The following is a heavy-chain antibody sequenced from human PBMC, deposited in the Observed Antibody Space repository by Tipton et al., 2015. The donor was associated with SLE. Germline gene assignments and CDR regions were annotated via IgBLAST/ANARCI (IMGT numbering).Heavy chain of an antibody. J-gene: IGHJ6*04. CDR1: GGSIRAYY. V-gene: IGHV4-59*07. D-gene: IGHD1-7*01. Sequence: TLSLTCSVSGGSIRAYYWSWIRQTPGKGLEWIGYMYYSGITNYNPSLYGRVSISVDTSRNQFSLKMNSVTAADTAMYYCARATDWNLSPDVWGKGTTVTVSS. CDR2: MYYSGIT. CDR3: ARATDWNLSPDV.